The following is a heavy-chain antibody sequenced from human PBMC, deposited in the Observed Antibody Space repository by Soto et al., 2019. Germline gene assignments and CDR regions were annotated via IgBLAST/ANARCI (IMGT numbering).Heavy chain of an antibody. D-gene: IGHD2-2*01. CDR1: GGSISSGDYY. Sequence: SETLSLTCTVSGGSISSGDYYCSWIRQPPGKGLEGIGYIYYSGSTYYNPSLKSRVTMSVDTSKNQFSLKLSSVTAADTAVYYCASGYCSRTSCFYYGMDVWGQGTTVTVSS. J-gene: IGHJ6*02. V-gene: IGHV4-30-4*01. CDR3: ASGYCSRTSCFYYGMDV. CDR2: IYYSGST.